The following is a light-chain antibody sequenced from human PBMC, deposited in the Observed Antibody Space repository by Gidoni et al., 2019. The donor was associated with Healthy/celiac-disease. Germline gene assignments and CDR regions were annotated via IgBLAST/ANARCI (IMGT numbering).Light chain of an antibody. CDR2: GAS. J-gene: IGKJ4*01. Sequence: EIVLTQYPATLSVSPGERATLTCSASQSVSLTLAWYQQKPGQSPRLLIYGASTRATGIPASFSGSGSGSEFTRTISSLQSEDFAVYYCQQYNNWPPLTVGEGTKVEIK. V-gene: IGKV3-15*01. CDR3: QQYNNWPPLT. CDR1: QSVSLT.